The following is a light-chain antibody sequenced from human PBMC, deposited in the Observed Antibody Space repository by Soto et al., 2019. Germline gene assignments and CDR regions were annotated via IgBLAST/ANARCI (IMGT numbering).Light chain of an antibody. Sequence: QLVLTQSPSASASLGASVKFTCTLSSGHNDYAIAWHQQQPQKGPRYLMKINSDGTHYRGDGIPDRFSGFSSGAERLLIISSLQSEDEADYYCQTWDTGIVIFGGGTKVTVL. V-gene: IGLV4-69*02. CDR3: QTWDTGIVI. CDR1: SGHNDYA. J-gene: IGLJ2*01. CDR2: INSDGTH.